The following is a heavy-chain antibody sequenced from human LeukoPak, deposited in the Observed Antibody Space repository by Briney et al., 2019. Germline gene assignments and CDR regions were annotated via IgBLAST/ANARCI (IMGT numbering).Heavy chain of an antibody. CDR1: GFTVSSNY. J-gene: IGHJ4*02. V-gene: IGHV3-66*01. Sequence: GGSLRLSCAASGFTVSSNYMSWVRQAPGKGLEWVSVIYGGGSTYYADSVKGRFTISRDNSKNTLYLQMNSLRAEDTAVYYCAKSSTIFGVVPRSPFDYWGQGTLVTVSS. D-gene: IGHD3-3*01. CDR2: IYGGGST. CDR3: AKSSTIFGVVPRSPFDY.